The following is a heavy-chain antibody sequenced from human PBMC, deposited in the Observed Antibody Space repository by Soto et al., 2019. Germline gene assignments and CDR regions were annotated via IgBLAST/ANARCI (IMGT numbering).Heavy chain of an antibody. D-gene: IGHD1-7*01. CDR3: ASRDPGTSVDC. V-gene: IGHV4-4*02. CDR2: IYRTGST. Sequence: SETLSLTCAVSGGSFTSNNWWTWVRQPPGQGLEWIGEIYRTGSTNYNPSLKSRVTISLDKSENQFSLKVTSLTAADTAVYYCASRDPGTSVDCWGQGTLVTVSS. J-gene: IGHJ4*02. CDR1: GGSFTSNNW.